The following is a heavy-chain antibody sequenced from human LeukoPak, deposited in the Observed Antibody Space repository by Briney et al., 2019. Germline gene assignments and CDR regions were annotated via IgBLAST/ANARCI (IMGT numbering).Heavy chain of an antibody. V-gene: IGHV1-18*01. CDR3: ARITYDFWSGYYMPDDP. CDR1: GYTFTNYG. D-gene: IGHD3-3*01. CDR2: ISIYNGNT. J-gene: IGHJ5*02. Sequence: EASVKVSCKASGYTFTNYGISWVRQAPGQGLEWMGWISIYNGNTDYAQKLRGRVTMTTDTSTSTAYMELSSLTSDDTAVYYCARITYDFWSGYYMPDDPWGQGTLVTVSS.